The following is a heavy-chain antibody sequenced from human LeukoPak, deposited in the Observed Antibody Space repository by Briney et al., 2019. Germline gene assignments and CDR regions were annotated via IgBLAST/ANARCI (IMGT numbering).Heavy chain of an antibody. Sequence: PSETLSLTCTVSGGSISSSSYYWGWIRQPPGKGLEWIGSIYYSGGTYYNPSLKSRVTISVDTSKNQFSLKLSSVTAADTAVYYCAREGIVVVPAALNWFDPWGQGTLVTVSS. CDR3: AREGIVVVPAALNWFDP. J-gene: IGHJ5*02. V-gene: IGHV4-39*07. CDR2: IYYSGGT. D-gene: IGHD2-2*01. CDR1: GGSISSSSYY.